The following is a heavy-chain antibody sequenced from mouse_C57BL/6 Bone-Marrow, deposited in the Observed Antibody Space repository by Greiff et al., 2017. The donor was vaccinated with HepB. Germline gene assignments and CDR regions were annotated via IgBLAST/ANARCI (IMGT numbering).Heavy chain of an antibody. CDR2: IYPGSGST. V-gene: IGHV1-55*01. D-gene: IGHD1-1*01. J-gene: IGHJ4*01. Sequence: QVQLQQPGAELVKPGASVKMSCKASGYTFTSYWITWVKQRPGQGLEWIGDIYPGSGSTNYNEKFKSKATLTVDTSSSTAYMQLSSLTSEDSAVYYGARFYGSSPYAMDYWGQGTSVTVSS. CDR1: GYTFTSYW. CDR3: ARFYGSSPYAMDY.